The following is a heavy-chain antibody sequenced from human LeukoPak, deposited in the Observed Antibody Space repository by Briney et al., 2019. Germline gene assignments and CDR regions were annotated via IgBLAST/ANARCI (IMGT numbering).Heavy chain of an antibody. V-gene: IGHV4-4*07. J-gene: IGHJ6*03. CDR2: IYTSGST. Sequence: KTSETLSLTCTVSGGSISSYYWSWIRQPAGKGLEWIGRIYTSGSTNYNPSLKSRVTMSVDTSKNQFSLKLSSVTAADTAVYYCARDPYNGRYGGYYYYYMDVWGRGTTVTISS. D-gene: IGHD1-26*01. CDR1: GGSISSYY. CDR3: ARDPYNGRYGGYYYYYMDV.